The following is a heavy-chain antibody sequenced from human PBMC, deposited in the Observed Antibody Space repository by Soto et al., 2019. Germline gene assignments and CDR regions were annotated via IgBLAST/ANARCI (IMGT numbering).Heavy chain of an antibody. Sequence: ASVKVSCKASGYTFTSYYMHWVRQAPGQGLEWMGIINPSGGSTSYAQKFQGRVTMTRDTSTSTVYMELSSLRSEDTAVYYCARVGVDTAMDLRERYYFDYWSQGTLVTVSS. CDR2: INPSGGST. CDR1: GYTFTSYY. V-gene: IGHV1-46*01. CDR3: ARVGVDTAMDLRERYYFDY. J-gene: IGHJ4*02. D-gene: IGHD5-18*01.